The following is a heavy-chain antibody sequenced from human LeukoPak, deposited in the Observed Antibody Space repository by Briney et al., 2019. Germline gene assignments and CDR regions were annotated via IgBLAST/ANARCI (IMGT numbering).Heavy chain of an antibody. CDR2: INQSGST. CDR1: GGSFSGYY. D-gene: IGHD4-17*01. V-gene: IGHV4-34*01. CDR3: ARRITVTYWYFDL. Sequence: SETLSLTCAVYGGSFSGYYWSWIRQPPGKGLEWIGEINQSGSTNYNPSLKSRVTISVDTSKNQFSLKLNSVTAADTAVYYCARRITVTYWYFDLWGRGTLVTVSS. J-gene: IGHJ2*01.